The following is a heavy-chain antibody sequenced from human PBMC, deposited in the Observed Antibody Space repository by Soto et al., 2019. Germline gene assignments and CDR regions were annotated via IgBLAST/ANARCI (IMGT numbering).Heavy chain of an antibody. CDR2: IIPMFGTA. CDR1: GGTFSTYA. Sequence: QVQLVQSGAEVKKPESSVKVSCKAPGGTFSTYAISWVRQAPGQGLEWMGGIIPMFGTANYAQRFQDRVTITADESTNTVYMELSSLRSEDTAVYFWASGIHLWLRRINNGYSGWGQGTLVTVSS. D-gene: IGHD5-12*01. V-gene: IGHV1-69*12. J-gene: IGHJ4*02. CDR3: ASGIHLWLRRINNGYSG.